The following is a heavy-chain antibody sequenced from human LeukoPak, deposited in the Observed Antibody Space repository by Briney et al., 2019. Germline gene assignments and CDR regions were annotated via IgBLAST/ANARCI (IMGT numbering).Heavy chain of an antibody. J-gene: IGHJ5*02. V-gene: IGHV3-23*01. D-gene: IGHD5-18*01. CDR1: GFTFSSYA. CDR2: ISGSGGST. Sequence: GGSLRLSSAAAGFTFSSYAMSWVRQAPGKGLEWVSAISGSGGSTYYADSVKGRFTISRDNSKNTLYLQMNSLRAEDTAVYYCAKGGLYSYGPWGQGTLVTVSS. CDR3: AKGGLYSYGP.